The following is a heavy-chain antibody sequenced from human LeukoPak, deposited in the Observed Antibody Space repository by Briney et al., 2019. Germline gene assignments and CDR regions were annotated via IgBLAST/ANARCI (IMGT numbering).Heavy chain of an antibody. CDR1: GGSVSSGSYY. J-gene: IGHJ4*02. D-gene: IGHD6-19*01. Sequence: PSETLSLTCTVSGGSVSSGSYYWSWIRQPPGKGLERIGYIYYSGSTNYNPSLKSRVTISVDTSKNQFSLKLSSVTAADTAVYYCARGHYSSGWTGFGYWGQGTLVTVSS. CDR3: ARGHYSSGWTGFGY. CDR2: IYYSGST. V-gene: IGHV4-61*01.